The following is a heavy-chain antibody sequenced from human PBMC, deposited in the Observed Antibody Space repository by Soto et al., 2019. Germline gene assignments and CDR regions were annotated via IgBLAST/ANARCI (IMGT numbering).Heavy chain of an antibody. D-gene: IGHD1-26*01. CDR1: GYTLTELS. Sequence: ASVKVSCKVSGYTLTELSMHWVRQAPGKGLGWMGGFDPEDGETIYAQKFQGRVTMTEDTSTDTAYMELSSLRSEDTAVYYCASAGGATTGYYYYGMDVWGQGTTVTVSS. CDR2: FDPEDGET. V-gene: IGHV1-24*01. J-gene: IGHJ6*02. CDR3: ASAGGATTGYYYYGMDV.